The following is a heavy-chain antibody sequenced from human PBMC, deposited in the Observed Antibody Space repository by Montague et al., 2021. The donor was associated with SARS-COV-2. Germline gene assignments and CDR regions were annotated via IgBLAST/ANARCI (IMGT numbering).Heavy chain of an antibody. Sequence: VKPTQTLTLTCTFSGFSLSTSGMCVSWIRQPPGKALEWLARIDWDDDKYYSTSLKTRLTISKDTSKNQAVLTMTNMDPVDTATYYCARTYYDILTGRDYGMDVWGQGTTVTVSS. CDR3: ARTYYDILTGRDYGMDV. V-gene: IGHV2-70*11. J-gene: IGHJ6*02. CDR1: GFSLSTSGMC. D-gene: IGHD3-9*01. CDR2: IDWDDDK.